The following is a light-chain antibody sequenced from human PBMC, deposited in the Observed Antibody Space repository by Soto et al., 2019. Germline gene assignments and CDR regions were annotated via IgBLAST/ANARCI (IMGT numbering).Light chain of an antibody. CDR1: QSVRNNS. V-gene: IGKV3-20*01. J-gene: IGKJ2*01. CDR3: HQYSYGVDT. Sequence: EIVLTQSPGTLSLSPGERATLSCRASQSVRNNSLAWYQQQPGQAPRLLIFGASSRATGIPDRFSGSGSGTDFTLTISRLEPEDSAVYFCHQYSYGVDTFGQGTKLEIK. CDR2: GAS.